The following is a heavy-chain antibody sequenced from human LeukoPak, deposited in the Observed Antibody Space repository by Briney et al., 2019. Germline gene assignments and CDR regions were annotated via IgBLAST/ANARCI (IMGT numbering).Heavy chain of an antibody. CDR3: AKDLSVIIGYYYYGMDV. J-gene: IGHJ6*02. Sequence: GRSLRLSCAASGFTFSSYGMHWVRQAPGKGLEWVAVISYDGSNKYYADSVKGRFTISRGNSKNTLYLQMNSLRAEDTAVYYCAKDLSVIIGYYYYGMDVWGQGTTVTVSS. CDR2: ISYDGSNK. D-gene: IGHD3-3*01. V-gene: IGHV3-30*18. CDR1: GFTFSSYG.